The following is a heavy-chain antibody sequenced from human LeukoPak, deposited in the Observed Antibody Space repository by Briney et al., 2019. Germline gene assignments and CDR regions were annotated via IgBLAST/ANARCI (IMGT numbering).Heavy chain of an antibody. J-gene: IGHJ4*02. CDR2: IGGIGATI. CDR3: ARVDPESDS. CDR1: GFIFSNYG. V-gene: IGHV3-23*01. Sequence: GGSLRLSCAASGFIFSNYGMSWVRQAPGKGLEWVSAIGGIGATIYYADSVRGRFTISRDNSKNILYLQMNSLRDEDTAVYFWARVDPESDSGGQGTLVTVSS.